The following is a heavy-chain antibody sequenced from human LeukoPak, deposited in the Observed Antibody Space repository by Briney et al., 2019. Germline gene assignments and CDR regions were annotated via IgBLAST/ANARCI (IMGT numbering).Heavy chain of an antibody. CDR1: GFTFNRYW. J-gene: IGHJ4*02. V-gene: IGHV3-7*01. D-gene: IGHD3-22*01. CDR3: ARGRQTYYDNSGYPFDY. CDR2: MKHDGSEK. Sequence: GGSLRLSCAASGFTFNRYWLSWVRQAPGKGLEWLANMKHDGSEKYYVDSVKGRFTISRDNAQNSLYLQMNSLRAEDTAIYYCARGRQTYYDNSGYPFDYWGQGTLVTVSS.